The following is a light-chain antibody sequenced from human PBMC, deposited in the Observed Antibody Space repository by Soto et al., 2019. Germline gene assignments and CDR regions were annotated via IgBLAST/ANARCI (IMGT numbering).Light chain of an antibody. CDR1: QSVSSSS. CDR3: QQYGSSPRT. CDR2: GAS. J-gene: IGKJ1*01. Sequence: EIVLTQSPGTLSLSPGDTATLSCRASQSVSSSSLAWYQQKRGQAPRLLIYGASIRATGIPDRFRGSGSGTYFTLTIRRLEPEDFAVYYCQQYGSSPRTFGQGTKVEIK. V-gene: IGKV3-20*01.